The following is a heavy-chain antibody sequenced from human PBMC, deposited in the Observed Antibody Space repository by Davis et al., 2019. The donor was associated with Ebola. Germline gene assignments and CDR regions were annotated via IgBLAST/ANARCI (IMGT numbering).Heavy chain of an antibody. CDR2: ISSSSSYI. D-gene: IGHD6-13*01. CDR3: ARRLHSSRKRGYYYGMDV. V-gene: IGHV3-21*01. CDR1: GFTFSSYS. Sequence: GESLKISCAASGFTFSSYSMNWVRQAPGKGLEWVSSISSSSSYIYYADSVKGRFTISRDNAKNSLYLQMNSLRAEDTAVYYCARRLHSSRKRGYYYGMDVWGQGTTVTVSS. J-gene: IGHJ6*02.